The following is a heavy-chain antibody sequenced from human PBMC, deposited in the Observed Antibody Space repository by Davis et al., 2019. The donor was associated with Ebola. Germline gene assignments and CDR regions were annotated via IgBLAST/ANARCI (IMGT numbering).Heavy chain of an antibody. D-gene: IGHD6-19*01. J-gene: IGHJ4*02. CDR3: ARASFGYNSGWYADY. Sequence: ASVKVSCKASGFILTNYAIHWVRQAPGQRLEWMGWVHGGNGNTKYSQRFQGRVTITTDTSASTVYLDLTSLISDDTAVFYCARASFGYNSGWYADYWGPGSLVTVSS. CDR2: VHGGNGNT. CDR1: GFILTNYA. V-gene: IGHV1-3*01.